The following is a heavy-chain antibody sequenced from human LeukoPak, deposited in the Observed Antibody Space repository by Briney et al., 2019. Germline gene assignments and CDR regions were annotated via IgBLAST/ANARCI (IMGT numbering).Heavy chain of an antibody. CDR2: ISSSSSYI. V-gene: IGHV3-21*01. Sequence: GGSLRLSCAASGFTFSSYSMNWVRQAPGKGLEWVSSISSSSSYIYYADSVEGRFTISRDNAKNSLYLQMNSLRAEDTAVYYCARDSGYCSSTGCYVHYFDYWGQGTLVTVSS. D-gene: IGHD2-2*01. CDR3: ARDSGYCSSTGCYVHYFDY. J-gene: IGHJ4*02. CDR1: GFTFSSYS.